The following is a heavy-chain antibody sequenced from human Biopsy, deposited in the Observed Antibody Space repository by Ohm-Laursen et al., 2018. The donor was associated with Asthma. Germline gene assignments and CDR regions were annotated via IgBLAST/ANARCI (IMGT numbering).Heavy chain of an antibody. CDR2: IYSGGTS. Sequence: SLRLSCAASGFAVSRDHMFWVRQAPGQGLGWVSVIYSGGTSHTADSVRVRFTISRDYYKNTLYLQMYSLRAEDTAVYYCARGDSSNWSHYYFDYWGQGTLVTVSS. CDR1: GFAVSRDH. CDR3: ARGDSSNWSHYYFDY. V-gene: IGHV3-53*01. J-gene: IGHJ4*02. D-gene: IGHD3-22*01.